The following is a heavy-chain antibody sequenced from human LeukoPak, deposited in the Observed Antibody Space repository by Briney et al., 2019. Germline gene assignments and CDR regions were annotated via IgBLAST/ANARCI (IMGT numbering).Heavy chain of an antibody. CDR2: IRYDGSNK. CDR1: GFTFSSYG. Sequence: GGSLLLSCAASGFTFSSYGMHWVRQAPGKGLEWVAFIRYDGSNKYYADSVRGRFTISRDNSRNIMYLQMISLRVEDAAVYYCAKAPVTSCRGAFCYPFDSWGQGTLVTVSS. CDR3: AKAPVTSCRGAFCYPFDS. D-gene: IGHD2-15*01. V-gene: IGHV3-30*02. J-gene: IGHJ4*02.